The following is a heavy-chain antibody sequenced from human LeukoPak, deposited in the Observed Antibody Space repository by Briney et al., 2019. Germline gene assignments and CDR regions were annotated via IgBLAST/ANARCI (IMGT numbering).Heavy chain of an antibody. Sequence: PGGSLRLSCAASGFTFSSCAMHWVRQAPGKGLEWVTVIWYDGSNKYYADSVKGRFTISRDNSKNMLYLQMNSLRAEDTAVYYCARTWNIGAFDIWGQGTMVTVSP. CDR1: GFTFSSCA. J-gene: IGHJ3*02. V-gene: IGHV3-33*08. CDR3: ARTWNIGAFDI. D-gene: IGHD1/OR15-1a*01. CDR2: IWYDGSNK.